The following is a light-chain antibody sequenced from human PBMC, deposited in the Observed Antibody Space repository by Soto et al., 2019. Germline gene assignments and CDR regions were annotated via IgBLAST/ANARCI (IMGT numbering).Light chain of an antibody. CDR3: AAWDDRLNAYV. V-gene: IGLV1-44*01. CDR1: SSNIGSNS. CDR2: SNN. Sequence: QSVLTQPPSASGTPGQRVTISCSGSSSNIGSNSVNWYQQLPGTAPKLLIYSNNQRPSGVPDRFSGSKSGTSASLAISGLQSEDEADYYCAAWDDRLNAYVFGNRTKVTV. J-gene: IGLJ1*01.